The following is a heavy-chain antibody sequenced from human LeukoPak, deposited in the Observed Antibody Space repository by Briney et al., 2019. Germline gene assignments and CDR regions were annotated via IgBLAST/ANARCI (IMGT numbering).Heavy chain of an antibody. V-gene: IGHV3-23*01. CDR2: ISGSGDST. CDR1: GFTFSSYA. CDR3: AKEPRYSSSNYYYYYMDV. Sequence: GGSLRLSCAASGFTFSSYAMTWVRQAPGKGLEWVSGISGSGDSTYYADSVKGRFTISRDNPKKTLYLQMNSLRAEDTAVYYCAKEPRYSSSNYYYYYMDVWGKGTTVTVSS. J-gene: IGHJ6*03. D-gene: IGHD6-6*01.